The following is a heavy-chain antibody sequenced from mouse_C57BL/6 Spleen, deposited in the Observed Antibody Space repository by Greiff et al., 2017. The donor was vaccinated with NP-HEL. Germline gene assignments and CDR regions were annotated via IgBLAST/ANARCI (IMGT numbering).Heavy chain of an antibody. CDR2: IYPGDGDT. V-gene: IGHV1-82*01. J-gene: IGHJ2*01. D-gene: IGHD1-1*01. CDR1: GYAFSSSW. Sequence: LEESGPELVKPGASVKISCKASGYAFSSSWMNWVKQRPGKGLEWIGRIYPGDGDTNYNGKFKGKATLTADKSSSTAYMQLSSLTSEDSAVYFCAREGLLPVFFDYWGQGTTLTVSS. CDR3: AREGLLPVFFDY.